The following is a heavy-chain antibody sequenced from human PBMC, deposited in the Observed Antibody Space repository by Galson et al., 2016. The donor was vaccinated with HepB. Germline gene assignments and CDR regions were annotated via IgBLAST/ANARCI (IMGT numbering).Heavy chain of an antibody. V-gene: IGHV4-31*03. CDR1: GGSIGSGGYY. CDR2: IYYSGST. J-gene: IGHJ4*02. D-gene: IGHD6-13*01. Sequence: TLSLTCTVSGGSIGSGGYYWSWIRQHPGKGLEWIGYIYYSGSTYYNPSLRSRVTISADTSKNQFSLKLSSVTAADTAVYYCASWGYSSSRYSDYWAREPWSPSPQ. CDR3: ASWGYSSSRYSDY.